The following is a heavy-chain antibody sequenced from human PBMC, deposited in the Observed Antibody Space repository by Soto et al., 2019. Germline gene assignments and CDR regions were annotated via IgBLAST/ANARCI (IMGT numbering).Heavy chain of an antibody. Sequence: GGSLRLSCAASGFTFSSYAMHWVRQAPGKGLEWVAVISYDGSNKYYADSVKGRFTISRDNSKNTLYLQMNSLRAEDTAVYYCARDDNWIAGVYGMDVWGQGTTVTVSS. J-gene: IGHJ6*02. CDR1: GFTFSSYA. CDR3: ARDDNWIAGVYGMDV. CDR2: ISYDGSNK. V-gene: IGHV3-30-3*01. D-gene: IGHD1-20*01.